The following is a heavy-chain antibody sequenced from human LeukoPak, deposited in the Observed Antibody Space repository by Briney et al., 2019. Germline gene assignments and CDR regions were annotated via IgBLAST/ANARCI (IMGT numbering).Heavy chain of an antibody. J-gene: IGHJ4*02. CDR3: AIGGGIAAAGPTPFDY. Sequence: PGGSLRLSCAASGFTFSSYSMNWVRQAPGKGLEWVSSISSSSSYIYYADSVKGRFTISRDNAKNSLYLQMNSLRAEDTAVYYCAIGGGIAAAGPTPFDYWGQGTLVTVSS. D-gene: IGHD6-13*01. CDR1: GFTFSSYS. V-gene: IGHV3-21*01. CDR2: ISSSSSYI.